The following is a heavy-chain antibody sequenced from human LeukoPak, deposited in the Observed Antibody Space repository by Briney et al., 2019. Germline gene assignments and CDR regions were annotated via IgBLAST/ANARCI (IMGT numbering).Heavy chain of an antibody. CDR3: ARGLWFGDENPPYFDY. J-gene: IGHJ4*02. V-gene: IGHV4-59*08. Sequence: SETLSLTCTLSGGSISSYYWSWIRQSPGKGLEWIGYIHYSGSTNYNPSLKSRVTISVDTSKNQFSLRLSSVTAADTAVYYCARGLWFGDENPPYFDYWGQGTLVTVSS. D-gene: IGHD3-10*01. CDR2: IHYSGST. CDR1: GGSISSYY.